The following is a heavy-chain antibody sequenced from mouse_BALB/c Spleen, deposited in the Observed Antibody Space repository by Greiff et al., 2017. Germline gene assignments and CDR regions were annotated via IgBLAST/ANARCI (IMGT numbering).Heavy chain of an antibody. CDR3: ARSHYYGYVGAY. Sequence: EVQLQQSGPELVKPGASVKISCKASGYSFTGYFMNWVMQSHGKSLEWIGRINPYNGDTFYNQKFKGKATLTVDKSSSTAHMELRSLASEDSAVYYCARSHYYGYVGAYWGQGTLVTVSA. J-gene: IGHJ3*01. CDR2: INPYNGDT. V-gene: IGHV1-20*02. CDR1: GYSFTGYF. D-gene: IGHD1-2*01.